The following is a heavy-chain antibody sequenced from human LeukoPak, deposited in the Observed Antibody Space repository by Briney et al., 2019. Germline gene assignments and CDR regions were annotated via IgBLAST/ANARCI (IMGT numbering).Heavy chain of an antibody. V-gene: IGHV4-38-2*02. CDR2: VSHSGST. D-gene: IGHD3-10*01. CDR3: ARVTRGYYFDY. CDR1: GYSISSGYY. Sequence: SETLSLTCTVSGYSISSGYYWGWIRQPPGKGLEWIGSVSHSGSTYYKPSLKSRVTISIDTSKNQFSLKLSSVTASDTAVYYCARVTRGYYFDYWGQGTLVTVSS. J-gene: IGHJ4*02.